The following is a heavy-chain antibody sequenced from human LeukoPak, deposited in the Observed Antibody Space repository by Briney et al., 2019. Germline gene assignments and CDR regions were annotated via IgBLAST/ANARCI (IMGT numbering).Heavy chain of an antibody. D-gene: IGHD2-15*01. V-gene: IGHV3-66*01. CDR1: GFTVSSNY. Sequence: GGSLRLSCAASGFTVSSNYMSWVRQAPGKGLEWVSVIYSGGSTYYAASVKGRFTISRDNSKNTLYLQMNSLRAEDTAVYYCARDRDCSGGSCYGYWGQGTLVTVSS. J-gene: IGHJ4*02. CDR3: ARDRDCSGGSCYGY. CDR2: IYSGGST.